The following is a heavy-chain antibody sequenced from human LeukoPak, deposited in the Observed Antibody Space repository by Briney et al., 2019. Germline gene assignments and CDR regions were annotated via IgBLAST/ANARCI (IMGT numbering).Heavy chain of an antibody. V-gene: IGHV3-23*01. CDR1: GFTFSSYA. D-gene: IGHD2-2*01. J-gene: IGHJ4*02. CDR2: ISGSGGST. Sequence: PGGSLRLSCAASGFTFSSYAMSWVRQAPGKGLEWVSAISGSGGSTYYADSVKGRFTISRDNSKNTLYLQMNSLRAEDTAVYYCAKAIGYCSSTSCPLDSFDYWGQGTLVTVSP. CDR3: AKAIGYCSSTSCPLDSFDY.